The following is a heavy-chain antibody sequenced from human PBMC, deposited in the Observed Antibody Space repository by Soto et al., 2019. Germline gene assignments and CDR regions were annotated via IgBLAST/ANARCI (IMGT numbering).Heavy chain of an antibody. CDR3: ARDPGQDEAMDY. J-gene: IGHJ4*02. Sequence: QVQVVESGGGVVQSGRSLRLSCVASGFTFSNFGMHWVRQAPGKGLEWVAVIWHDGKNKYYADSAEGRFTVSRDNSKNTLYLQMNSLTAEDTAVYYCARDPGQDEAMDYWGQGTLVTVSS. CDR2: IWHDGKNK. V-gene: IGHV3-33*01. CDR1: GFTFSNFG.